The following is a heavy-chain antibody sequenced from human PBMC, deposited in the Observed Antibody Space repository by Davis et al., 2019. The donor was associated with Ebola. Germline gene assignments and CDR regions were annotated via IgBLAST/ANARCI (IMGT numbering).Heavy chain of an antibody. V-gene: IGHV3-23*05. CDR3: TTRLVNHFDH. CDR2: SETSDTNFNA. Sequence: GESLKISCEISGLISSNYVMYWVRQASGKGLEWISASETSDTNFNANYADSVKGRFTISRDDSRSTVFLQMNALRAEDTALYYCTTRLVNHFDHWGQGILVTVSS. D-gene: IGHD2-15*01. J-gene: IGHJ4*02. CDR1: GLISSNYV.